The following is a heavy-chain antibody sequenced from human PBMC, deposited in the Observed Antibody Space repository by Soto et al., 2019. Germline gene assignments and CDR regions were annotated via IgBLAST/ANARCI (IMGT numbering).Heavy chain of an antibody. CDR1: GGSITSGGYY. D-gene: IGHD3-22*01. CDR2: IDYTGNA. Sequence: TLSLTCTVSGGSITSGGYYWSWIRQHPGKGLEWIGYIDYTGNAYYNPSLKSRVTISVDTSKNQFSLKLTSVTAADAALYYCARDFFDSSDYTTNWFDPWGQGTLVTVSS. V-gene: IGHV4-31*03. CDR3: ARDFFDSSDYTTNWFDP. J-gene: IGHJ5*02.